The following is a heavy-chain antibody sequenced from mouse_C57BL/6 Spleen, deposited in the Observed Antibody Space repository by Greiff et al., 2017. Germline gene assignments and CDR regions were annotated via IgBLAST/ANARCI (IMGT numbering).Heavy chain of an antibody. J-gene: IGHJ3*01. D-gene: IGHD2-4*01. CDR3: ARERFYDYGLD. CDR1: GFTFSDYY. CDR2: INYDGSST. V-gene: IGHV5-16*01. Sequence: EVMLVESEGGLVQPGSSMKLSCTASGFTFSDYYMAWVRQVPEKGLEWVANINYDGSSTYYLDSLKSRFIISRDNAKNILYLQMSSLKSEDTATYYCARERFYDYGLDWGQGTLVTVSA.